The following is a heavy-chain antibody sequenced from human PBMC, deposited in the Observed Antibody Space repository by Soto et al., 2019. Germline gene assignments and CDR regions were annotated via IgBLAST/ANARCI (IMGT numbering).Heavy chain of an antibody. Sequence: QVQLVQSGAEVKKPGASVKVSCKASGYTFTSYGISWVRQAPGQGLEWMGWISAYNGNTNYAQKLQGRVTMTTDTSTSTAYMELRSLRSDDTAVYYCARDKWAVTTIVPGYYYGMDVWGQGTTVTVSS. CDR1: GYTFTSYG. CDR3: ARDKWAVTTIVPGYYYGMDV. D-gene: IGHD4-17*01. CDR2: ISAYNGNT. J-gene: IGHJ6*02. V-gene: IGHV1-18*01.